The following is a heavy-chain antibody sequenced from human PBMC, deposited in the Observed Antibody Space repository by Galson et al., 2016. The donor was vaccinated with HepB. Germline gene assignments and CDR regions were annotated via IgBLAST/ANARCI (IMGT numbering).Heavy chain of an antibody. D-gene: IGHD1-26*01. CDR3: ARGDIVGAIFDY. V-gene: IGHV3-21*01. CDR1: GFTFSSYS. Sequence: SLRLSCAASGFTFSSYSMNWVRQAPGKGLEWVSSISSIRSYIYYADSVKGRFTIARDNAKNSLYLQMNSRRAEDTAVYYCARGDIVGAIFDYWGQGTLVAVSS. CDR2: ISSIRSYI. J-gene: IGHJ4*02.